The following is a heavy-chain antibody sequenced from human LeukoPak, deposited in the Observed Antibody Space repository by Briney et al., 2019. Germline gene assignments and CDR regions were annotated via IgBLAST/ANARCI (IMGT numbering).Heavy chain of an antibody. J-gene: IGHJ1*01. V-gene: IGHV4-39*07. CDR1: GGSISSSSYY. CDR2: IYYSGST. D-gene: IGHD4-17*01. Sequence: SKTLSLTCTVSGGSISSSSYYWGWIRQPPGKGLEWIGSIYYSGSTYYNPSLKSRVTISVDTSKNQFSLKLSSVTAADTAVYYCARSGWGYGDYDFQHWGQGTLVTVSS. CDR3: ARSGWGYGDYDFQH.